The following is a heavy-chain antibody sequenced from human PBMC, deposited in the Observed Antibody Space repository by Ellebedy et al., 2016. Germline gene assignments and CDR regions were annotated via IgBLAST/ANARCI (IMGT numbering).Heavy chain of an antibody. Sequence: ASLKVSCXPSGYTLNGYFIHWVRQAPGQGLECMGWINPNGDGTYYAQKFRGRVTMTRDRSIDTAYMELSSLRSDDKAIYYCARDDPGPQAFDIWGQGTMVTVSS. J-gene: IGHJ3*02. CDR2: INPNGDGT. D-gene: IGHD1-14*01. CDR1: GYTLNGYF. CDR3: ARDDPGPQAFDI. V-gene: IGHV1-2*02.